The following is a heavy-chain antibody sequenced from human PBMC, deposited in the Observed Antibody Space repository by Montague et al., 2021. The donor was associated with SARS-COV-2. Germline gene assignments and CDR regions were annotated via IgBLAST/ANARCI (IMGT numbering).Heavy chain of an antibody. Sequence: SETLSLTCAVYSGSFSDFYWTWIRQSPGKGLEWIGEINHTGSATYNPSLKGRVTLSSDTSTNQFSLKLQSVTPADTAVYYCARGQVTISGVLIFIPAAGHLDCWGQGTSVTVSS. D-gene: IGHD3-3*01. J-gene: IGHJ3*01. V-gene: IGHV4-34*01. CDR3: ARGQVTISGVLIFIPAAGHLDC. CDR2: INHTGSA. CDR1: SGSFSDFY.